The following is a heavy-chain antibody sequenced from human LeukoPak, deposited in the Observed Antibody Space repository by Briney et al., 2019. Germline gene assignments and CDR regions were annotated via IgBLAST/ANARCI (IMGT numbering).Heavy chain of an antibody. CDR3: ARGTYSSGSWFDP. V-gene: IGHV1-2*02. CDR1: GYTFTGYY. J-gene: IGHJ5*02. D-gene: IGHD6-19*01. CDR2: INPNSGGT. Sequence: ASVKVSCKASGYTFTGYYMHWVRQAPGQGLEWMGWINPNSGGTNDAQKFQGRVTMTRDTSISTAYMGLSRLRSDDTAVYYCARGTYSSGSWFDPWGQGTLVTVSS.